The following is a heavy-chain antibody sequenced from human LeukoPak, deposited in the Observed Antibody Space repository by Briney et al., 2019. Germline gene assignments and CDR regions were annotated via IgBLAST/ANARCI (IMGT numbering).Heavy chain of an antibody. CDR1: GFSFSTQR. Sequence: GGSLRLSCAASGFSFSTQRMHWVRQAPGKGLVWVSYINIDERITGYADSVKGRFTISRDNAKNTLYLQMNSLRAEDTAVYYCARALRIGEIDYWGQGTLVTVSS. CDR2: INIDERIT. J-gene: IGHJ4*02. CDR3: ARALRIGEIDY. D-gene: IGHD3-10*01. V-gene: IGHV3-74*01.